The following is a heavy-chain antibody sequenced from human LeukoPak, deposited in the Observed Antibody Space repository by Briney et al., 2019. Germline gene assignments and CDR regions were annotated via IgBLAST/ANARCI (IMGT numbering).Heavy chain of an antibody. CDR2: ISNSGSVI. V-gene: IGHV3-11*01. CDR1: GFTFSDYY. Sequence: GGSLRLSCAASGFTFSDYYMSWIRQAPGKGLEWVSYISNSGSVIHYADSVKGRFTISRDNAKNSQYLQMNSLRVADTAVYYCARGRYSSRSGGYYFDIWGQGTLVTVSS. D-gene: IGHD2-2*01. CDR3: ARGRYSSRSGGYYFDI. J-gene: IGHJ4*02.